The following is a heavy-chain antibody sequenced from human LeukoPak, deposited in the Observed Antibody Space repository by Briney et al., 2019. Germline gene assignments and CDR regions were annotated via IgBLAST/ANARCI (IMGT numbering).Heavy chain of an antibody. CDR1: GGSISSGGYY. J-gene: IGHJ6*03. CDR3: ARSPPLPVVPAALYYYMDV. CDR2: IYYSGST. Sequence: SETLSLTCTVSGGSISSGGYYWSWIRQPPGKGLEWIGYIYYSGSTNYNPSLKSRVTISVDTSKNQFSLKLSSVTAADTAVYYCARSPPLPVVPAALYYYMDVWGKGTTVTVSS. V-gene: IGHV4-61*08. D-gene: IGHD2-2*01.